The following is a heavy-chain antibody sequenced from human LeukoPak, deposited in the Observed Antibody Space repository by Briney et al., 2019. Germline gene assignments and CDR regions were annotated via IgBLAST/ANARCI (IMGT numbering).Heavy chain of an antibody. CDR2: ISSDGDNT. D-gene: IGHD2-21*01. CDR1: GFTSSSYS. CDR3: ARAALEYCGGDCLDY. J-gene: IGHJ4*02. Sequence: PGGSLRLSCAASGFTSSSYSMHWVRQAPGKGLEYVSVISSDGDNTYYADSVKGRFTISRDNSKNTLYLQMGSLRAEDMAVYYCARAALEYCGGDCLDYWGQGTLVTVPS. V-gene: IGHV3-64*02.